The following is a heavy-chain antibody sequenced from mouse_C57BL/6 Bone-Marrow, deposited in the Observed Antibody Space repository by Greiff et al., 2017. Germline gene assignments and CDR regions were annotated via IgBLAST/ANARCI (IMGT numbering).Heavy chain of an antibody. CDR1: GYTFTDYY. Sequence: QVQLQQSGAELVRPGASVTLSCKASGYTFTDYYINWVKQRPGQGLGWIERSYPGNGNTYYNEKFKGKATLTAEKSSSTAYMQLSSLTAEDSAVYFCARWGGGYAMDYWGQGTTVTVSS. CDR3: ARWGGGYAMDY. J-gene: IGHJ4*01. D-gene: IGHD1-1*02. CDR2: SYPGNGNT. V-gene: IGHV1-76*01.